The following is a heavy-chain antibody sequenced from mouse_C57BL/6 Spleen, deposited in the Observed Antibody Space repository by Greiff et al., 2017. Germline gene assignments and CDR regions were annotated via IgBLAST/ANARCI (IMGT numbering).Heavy chain of an antibody. Sequence: EVKLMESGGGLVQSGRSLRLSCATSGFTFSDFYMEWVRQAPGKGLEWIAASRNKANDYTTEYSASVKGRFIVSRDTSQSILYLQMNVLRAEDTAIYYCARECFHYPNPFAYWGQGTLVTVSA. CDR1: GFTFSDFY. J-gene: IGHJ3*01. D-gene: IGHD1-2*01. V-gene: IGHV7-1*01. CDR3: ARECFHYPNPFAY. CDR2: SRNKANDYTT.